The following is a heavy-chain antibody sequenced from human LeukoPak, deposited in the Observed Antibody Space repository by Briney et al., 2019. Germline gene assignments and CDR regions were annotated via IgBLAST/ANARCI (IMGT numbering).Heavy chain of an antibody. CDR3: ARASIAAAGTHYYYYGMDV. CDR1: GYTFTTYG. D-gene: IGHD6-13*01. V-gene: IGHV1-18*01. J-gene: IGHJ6*02. CDR2: ISAYNGNT. Sequence: ASVKVSCKASGYTFTTYGITWVRQAPGQGLEWMGWISAYNGNTNSAQKLQDRVTMTTDTSTSTAYMELRSLRSEDTAVYYCARASIAAAGTHYYYYGMDVWGQGTTVTVSS.